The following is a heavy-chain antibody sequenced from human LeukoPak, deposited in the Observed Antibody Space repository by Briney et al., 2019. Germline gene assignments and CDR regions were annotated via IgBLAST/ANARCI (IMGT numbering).Heavy chain of an antibody. J-gene: IGHJ4*02. D-gene: IGHD6-13*01. V-gene: IGHV1-2*02. CDR2: INPNSGGT. CDR1: GFTFSSYA. Sequence: PGGSLRLSCAASGFTFSSYAMHWVRQAPGQGLEWMGWINPNSGGTNYAQKFQGRVTMTRDTSISTAYMELSRLRSDDTAVYYCARVIAAAGTGDFDYWGQGTLVTVSS. CDR3: ARVIAAAGTGDFDY.